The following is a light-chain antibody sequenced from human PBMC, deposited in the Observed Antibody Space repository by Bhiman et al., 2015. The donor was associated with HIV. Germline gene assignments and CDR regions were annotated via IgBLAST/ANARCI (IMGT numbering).Light chain of an antibody. CDR1: TSDVGAYNY. CDR3: ASYTSSNIYV. CDR2: DVT. Sequence: QSALTQPASVSGSPGQSITISCTGTTSDVGAYNYVSWYQQHPGKAPKLIIYDVTNRPSGVSDRFSGSKSDNTASLTISGLVAEDEADYYCASYTSSNIYVFGTGTKVTAL. J-gene: IGLJ1*01. V-gene: IGLV2-14*01.